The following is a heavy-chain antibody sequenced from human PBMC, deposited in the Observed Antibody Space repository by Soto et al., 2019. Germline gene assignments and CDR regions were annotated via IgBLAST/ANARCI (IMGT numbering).Heavy chain of an antibody. CDR3: ARGNWNYYYGFDV. D-gene: IGHD1-20*01. J-gene: IGHJ6*02. Sequence: EGSLILSCAASEFTFDKYYMTWVRQAPGKGPEWVANIKPDGSEQYYVDSVKGRFTISRDNANNSLYLQMNSLRAEDTAVYFCARGNWNYYYGFDVWGQGTTVTVSS. CDR1: EFTFDKYY. V-gene: IGHV3-7*01. CDR2: IKPDGSEQ.